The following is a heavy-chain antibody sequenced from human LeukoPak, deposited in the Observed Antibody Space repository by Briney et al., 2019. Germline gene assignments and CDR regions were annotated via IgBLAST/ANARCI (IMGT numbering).Heavy chain of an antibody. V-gene: IGHV4-59*01. CDR1: GGSISSYY. D-gene: IGHD1-14*01. CDR3: ARTPGRDWFDP. CDR2: IYYSGST. J-gene: IGHJ5*02. Sequence: SETLSLTCTVSGGSISSYYRSWIRQPPGKGLEWIGYIYYSGSTNYNPSLKSRVTISVDTSKNQFSLKLSSVTAADTAVYYCARTPGRDWFDPWGQGTLVTVSS.